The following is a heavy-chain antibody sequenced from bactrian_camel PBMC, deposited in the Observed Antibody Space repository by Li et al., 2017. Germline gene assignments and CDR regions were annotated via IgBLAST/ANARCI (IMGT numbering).Heavy chain of an antibody. Sequence: VQLVESGGGSVQAGGSLRLSCEASGYTYGTFCMGWFRQAPGKERESVTRTFTGGGSTYYADSVKGRFTISQDNAAKLTLQTNSLKPEDTAIYYCAVDVRAARDDCYSGSGVFYYWGQGTQVTVS. V-gene: IGHV3S1*01. CDR2: TFTGGGST. CDR1: GYTYGTFC. CDR3: AVDVRAARDDCYSGSGVFYY. J-gene: IGHJ4*01. D-gene: IGHD3*01.